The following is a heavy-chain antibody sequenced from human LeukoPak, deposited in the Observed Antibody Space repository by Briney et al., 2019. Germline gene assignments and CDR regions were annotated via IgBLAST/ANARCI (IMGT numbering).Heavy chain of an antibody. V-gene: IGHV3-30-3*02. Sequence: PGGSLRLSCEASGFTFSSHTMHWVRQAPGKGLEWVAVISFDGNNKYYADSVKGRFTISRDNSKNTLYLQMNSLRAEDTAVYYCAKNRLSPRLPGNDYWGQGTLVTVSS. CDR1: GFTFSSHT. CDR2: ISFDGNNK. J-gene: IGHJ4*02. D-gene: IGHD1-14*01. CDR3: AKNRLSPRLPGNDY.